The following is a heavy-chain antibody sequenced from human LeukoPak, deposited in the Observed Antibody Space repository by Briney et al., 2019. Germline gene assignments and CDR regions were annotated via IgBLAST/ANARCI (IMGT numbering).Heavy chain of an antibody. CDR3: VKGGCSTSCYGFRNYYYYMDV. CDR1: GFSFSSYG. D-gene: IGHD2-2*01. Sequence: PGGSLRLSCAASGFSFSSYGMHWVRQAPGKGLEWVAFIRYDGSNKYYADSVKGRFSISRDNSKNMLYLQMNSLRAEDTAIYHCVKGGCSTSCYGFRNYYYYMDVWGKGTTVTVSS. V-gene: IGHV3-30*02. CDR2: IRYDGSNK. J-gene: IGHJ6*03.